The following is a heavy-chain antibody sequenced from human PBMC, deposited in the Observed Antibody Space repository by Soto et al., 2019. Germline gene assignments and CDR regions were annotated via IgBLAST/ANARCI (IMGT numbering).Heavy chain of an antibody. D-gene: IGHD1-7*01. CDR1: GFAFSGYW. CDR3: TRTKSGTHFDY. V-gene: IGHV3-7*01. Sequence: EVQLVDSGGGLVQPGGSLRLSCAASGFAFSGYWMSWVRQAPGKGPEWVANIKQDGSQDSYVDSVKGRFTISRDNAKNSLYLQMNSLRVDDTAVYYCTRTKSGTHFDYWGQGTLVTVSS. CDR2: IKQDGSQD. J-gene: IGHJ4*02.